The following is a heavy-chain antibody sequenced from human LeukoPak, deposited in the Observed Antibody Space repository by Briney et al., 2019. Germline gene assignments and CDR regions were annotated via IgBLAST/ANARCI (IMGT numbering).Heavy chain of an antibody. V-gene: IGHV3-23*01. CDR1: GFTFSSYA. CDR2: ISGSGGST. CDR3: ANFRWLQYYYFDY. Sequence: GGSLRLSCAASGFTFSSYAMSWVRQAPGKGLEWVSAISGSGGSTYYADSVKGRFTISRDNSKNTLYLQMNSLRAEDTAVYYCANFRWLQYYYFDYWGQGTLVTVYS. D-gene: IGHD5-24*01. J-gene: IGHJ4*02.